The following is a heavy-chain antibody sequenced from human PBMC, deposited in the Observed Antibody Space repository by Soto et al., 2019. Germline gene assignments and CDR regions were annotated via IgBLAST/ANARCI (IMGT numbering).Heavy chain of an antibody. J-gene: IGHJ4*02. D-gene: IGHD1-7*01. V-gene: IGHV4-4*02. CDR3: ASRDPGTSVDY. CDR2: IYRTGST. Sequence: XXTLSLSCAVSGGSFTSNNWLTWVRQPPGQGLEWIGEIYRTGSTNYNPSLKSRVTISLDKSENQFSLKVTSLTAADTAVYYCASRDPGTSVDYWGQGTLVTVSS. CDR1: GGSFTSNNW.